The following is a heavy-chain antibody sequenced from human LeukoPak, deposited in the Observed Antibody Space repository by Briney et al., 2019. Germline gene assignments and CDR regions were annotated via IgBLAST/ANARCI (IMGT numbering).Heavy chain of an antibody. D-gene: IGHD2-2*03. CDR2: MNPNSGNT. CDR1: GYTFTSYD. J-gene: IGHJ4*02. Sequence: GASVKVSCKASGYTFTSYDINWVRQATGQGLEWMGWMNPNSGNTGYAQKFQGRVTMTRNTSISTAYMELSSLRSEDTAVYYCARFGYCSTTSCYVSRDYFDYWGLGTLVTVSS. V-gene: IGHV1-8*01. CDR3: ARFGYCSTTSCYVSRDYFDY.